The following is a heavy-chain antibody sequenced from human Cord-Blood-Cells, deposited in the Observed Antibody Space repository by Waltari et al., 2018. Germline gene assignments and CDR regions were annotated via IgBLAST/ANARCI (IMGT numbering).Heavy chain of an antibody. CDR3: ARGPANWGSRKPYYFDY. CDR2: IIPIFGTA. CDR1: GGTSSSYA. V-gene: IGHV1-69*01. D-gene: IGHD7-27*01. J-gene: IGHJ4*02. Sequence: QVQLVQSGAEVKKPGSSVTVFCKASGGTSSSYAISWVRPAPGQGLEWMGGIIPIFGTANYAQKFQGRVTITADESTSTAYMELSSLRSEDTAVYYCARGPANWGSRKPYYFDYWGQGTLVTVSS.